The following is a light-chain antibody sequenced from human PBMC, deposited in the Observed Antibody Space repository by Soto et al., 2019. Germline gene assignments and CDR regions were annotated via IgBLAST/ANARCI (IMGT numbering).Light chain of an antibody. V-gene: IGKV3D-20*02. J-gene: IGKJ4*01. CDR3: QQRYNWPLT. CDR1: QSVSRSY. Sequence: EIVLTQSPATLSLSPGERATLSCRASQSVSRSYLAWYQQKPGQAPRLLIYGASSRATGIPDRFSGSGSGTDFTLTISRLEPEDFAVYYCQQRYNWPLTFGGGTKVEIK. CDR2: GAS.